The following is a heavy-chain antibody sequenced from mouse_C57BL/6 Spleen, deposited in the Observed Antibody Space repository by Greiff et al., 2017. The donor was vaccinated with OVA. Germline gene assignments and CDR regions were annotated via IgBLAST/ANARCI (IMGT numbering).Heavy chain of an antibody. Sequence: QVQLKQSGAELARPGASVKLSCKASGYTFTSYGISWVKQRTGQGLEWIGEIYPRSGNTYYNEKFKGKATLTADKSSSTAYMELRSLTSEDSAVYFCARSGDYDENWFAYWGQGTLVTVSA. CDR3: ARSGDYDENWFAY. D-gene: IGHD2-4*01. CDR2: IYPRSGNT. J-gene: IGHJ3*01. V-gene: IGHV1-81*01. CDR1: GYTFTSYG.